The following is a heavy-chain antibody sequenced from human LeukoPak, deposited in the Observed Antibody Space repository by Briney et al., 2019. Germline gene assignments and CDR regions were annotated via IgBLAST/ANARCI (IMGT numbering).Heavy chain of an antibody. D-gene: IGHD6-13*01. CDR3: ARDRRIAAAARFDY. CDR1: GGSFSGYY. CDR2: INHSGST. J-gene: IGHJ4*02. V-gene: IGHV4-34*01. Sequence: PSETLSLTSAVYGGSFSGYYWSWIRQPPGKGLEWIGEINHSGSTNYNPSLKSRVTISVDTSRNQFSLKLSSVTAADTAVYYCARDRRIAAAARFDYWGQGTLVTVSS.